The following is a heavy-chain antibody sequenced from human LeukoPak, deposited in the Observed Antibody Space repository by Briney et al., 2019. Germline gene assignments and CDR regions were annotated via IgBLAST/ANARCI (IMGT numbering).Heavy chain of an antibody. D-gene: IGHD5-18*01. CDR2: IYYSGST. V-gene: IGHV4-39*07. CDR1: GGSISSSSYY. CDR3: ARALYSYGYDYFDY. Sequence: SETLSLTCTVSGGSISSSSYYWGWIRQPPGKGLEWIGSIYYSGSTYYNPSLKSRVTISVDTSKNQFSLKLSSVTAADTAVYYCARALYSYGYDYFDYWGQGTLVTVSS. J-gene: IGHJ4*02.